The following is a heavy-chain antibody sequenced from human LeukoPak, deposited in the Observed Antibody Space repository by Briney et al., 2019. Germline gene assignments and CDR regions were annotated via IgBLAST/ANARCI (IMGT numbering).Heavy chain of an antibody. CDR3: ARSMDDYGGYYFDY. CDR2: IYSGGST. CDR1: GFTVSSNY. J-gene: IGHJ4*02. Sequence: GGSLRLSCAASGFTVSSNYMSWVRQAPGKGLEWVSVIYSGGSTYYADSVKGRFTISRDNSKNTLYLQMNSLRAEDTAVYYCARSMDDYGGYYFDYWGQGTLVTVSS. D-gene: IGHD4-23*01. V-gene: IGHV3-66*01.